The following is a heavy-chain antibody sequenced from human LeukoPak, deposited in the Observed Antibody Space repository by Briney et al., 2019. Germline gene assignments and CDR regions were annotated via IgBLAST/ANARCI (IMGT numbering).Heavy chain of an antibody. J-gene: IGHJ6*02. V-gene: IGHV4-31*02. CDR2: IDYSGST. Sequence: ASQTLSLTCTVSGGSISGGGYYWSSTRQHPGRGLGLIGYIDYSGSTYYNPSLKSRVTISVDTSKNQFSLKLSSVTAADTAVYYCARAGTYYYGMDVWGQGTTVTVSS. CDR1: GGSISGGGYY. CDR3: ARAGTYYYGMDV.